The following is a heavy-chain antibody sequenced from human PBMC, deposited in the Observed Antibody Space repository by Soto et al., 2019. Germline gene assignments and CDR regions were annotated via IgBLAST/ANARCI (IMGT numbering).Heavy chain of an antibody. J-gene: IGHJ5*02. V-gene: IGHV4-34*01. D-gene: IGHD3-3*01. CDR2: LYPTGST. Sequence: SETLSLTCPVYGGSFSGYCWRWLRQPPAKGLEWIGKLYPTGSTNYNPSLKSRVTISVDTSKNQFSLKLSSVTAADTAVYYCARPDSDFWSGYINWFELWGKGTRVT. CDR3: ARPDSDFWSGYINWFEL. CDR1: GGSFSGYC.